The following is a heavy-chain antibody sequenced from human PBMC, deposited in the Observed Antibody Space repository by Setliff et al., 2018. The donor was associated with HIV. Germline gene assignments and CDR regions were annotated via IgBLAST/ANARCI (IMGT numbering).Heavy chain of an antibody. D-gene: IGHD2-15*01. V-gene: IGHV1-69*04. Sequence: SVKVSCKTSGGTFTNSAISWVRQAPGQGLEWMGRLIPSIDTADYAQHFQGRVTINVDRSTTTAYMQLSSLTSDDSAVYYCARDPTVVMSYYYYGMDVWGQGTTVTV. CDR3: ARDPTVVMSYYYYGMDV. J-gene: IGHJ6*02. CDR2: LIPSIDTA. CDR1: GGTFTNSA.